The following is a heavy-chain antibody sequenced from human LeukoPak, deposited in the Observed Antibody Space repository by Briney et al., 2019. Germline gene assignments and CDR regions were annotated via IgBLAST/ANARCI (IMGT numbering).Heavy chain of an antibody. Sequence: GGSLRLSCAASGFIFSTSAMHWVRQAPGKGLEWLTFMSSDGRTIYYADSVKGRFTISRDNSKNTLYLQMNSLRVEDTALYYCAKDFSPVVGATDYWGQGTLVTVSS. J-gene: IGHJ4*02. V-gene: IGHV3-30*18. CDR3: AKDFSPVVGATDY. D-gene: IGHD1-26*01. CDR1: GFIFSTSA. CDR2: MSSDGRTI.